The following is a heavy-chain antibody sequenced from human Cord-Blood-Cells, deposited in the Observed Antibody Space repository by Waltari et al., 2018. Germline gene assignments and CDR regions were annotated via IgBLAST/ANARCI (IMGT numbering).Heavy chain of an antibody. CDR2: IYYSGST. J-gene: IGHJ4*02. V-gene: IGHV4-39*01. CDR3: ARHPPPYYDSSGYDY. CDR1: GGSITSSSYY. D-gene: IGHD3-22*01. Sequence: QLQLQESGPGLVKPSETLSLTCPVPGGSITSSSYYWGWIRQPPGKGLGWIGSIYYSGSTYYNPSLKSRVTISVDTSKNQFSLKLSSVTAADTAVYYCARHPPPYYDSSGYDYWGQGTLVTVSS.